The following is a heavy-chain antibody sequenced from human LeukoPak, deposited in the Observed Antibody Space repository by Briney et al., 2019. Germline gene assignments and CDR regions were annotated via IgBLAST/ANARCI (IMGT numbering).Heavy chain of an antibody. Sequence: PSETLSLTCTVSGGSISSYYWSWIRQPPGKGLEWIGEINHSGGTNYNPSLKSRVTISVDTSKNQFSLKLSSVTAADTAVYYCARGAAADYWGQGTLVTVSS. J-gene: IGHJ4*02. CDR2: INHSGGT. CDR3: ARGAAADY. D-gene: IGHD6-13*01. CDR1: GGSISSYY. V-gene: IGHV4-34*01.